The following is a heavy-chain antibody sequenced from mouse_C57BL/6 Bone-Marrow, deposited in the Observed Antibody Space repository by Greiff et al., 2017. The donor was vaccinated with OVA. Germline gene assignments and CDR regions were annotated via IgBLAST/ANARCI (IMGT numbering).Heavy chain of an antibody. D-gene: IGHD2-5*01. J-gene: IGHJ2*01. V-gene: IGHV5-15*01. Sequence: EVQLVESGGGLVQPGGSLKLSCAASGFTFSDYGMAWVRQAPRKGLEWVAFISNLAYSIYYADTVTGRFTISRENAKNTLYLEMSSLRSEDTAMYYCARHSNYFFFDYWGQGTTLTVSS. CDR2: ISNLAYSI. CDR1: GFTFSDYG. CDR3: ARHSNYFFFDY.